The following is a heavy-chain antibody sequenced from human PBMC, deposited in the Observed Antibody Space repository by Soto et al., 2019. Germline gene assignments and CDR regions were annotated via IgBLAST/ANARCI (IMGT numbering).Heavy chain of an antibody. J-gene: IGHJ4*02. CDR1: GYTFTSYG. CDR2: ISAYNGNT. V-gene: IGHV1-18*01. CDR3: ARDSSSWYVKDSDY. Sequence: ASVKVSCKASGYTFTSYGISWVRQAPGQGLEWMGWISAYNGNTNYAQKLQGRVTMTTDTSTSTAYMELRSLRSDDTAVYYCARDSSSWYVKDSDYWGQGTLVTVSS. D-gene: IGHD6-13*01.